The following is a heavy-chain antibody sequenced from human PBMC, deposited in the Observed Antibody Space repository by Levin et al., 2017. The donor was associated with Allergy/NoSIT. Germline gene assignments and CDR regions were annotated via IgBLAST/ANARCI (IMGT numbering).Heavy chain of an antibody. CDR1: GGSIRSGSYY. J-gene: IGHJ4*02. D-gene: IGHD3-10*01. Sequence: SQTLSLTCKVSGGSIRSGSYYWSWIRQPAAKGLEWIGRIYSSGSANYNPSLKSRVTISVDTSKNQFSLKLSSVTAADTAGYYCARAEVGSEHWGQGTLVTVSS. V-gene: IGHV4-61*02. CDR3: ARAEVGSEH. CDR2: IYSSGSA.